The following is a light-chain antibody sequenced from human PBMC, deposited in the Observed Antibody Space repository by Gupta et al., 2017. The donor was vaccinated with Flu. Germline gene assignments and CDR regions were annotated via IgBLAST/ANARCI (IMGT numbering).Light chain of an antibody. V-gene: IGKV1-33*01. J-gene: IGKJ4*01. CDR3: QQYDNLPRTLT. Sequence: WYQQKPGKAPKLLIYDASNLQTGVPSRFSGSGSGTHFTLSIRGLQAEDSGTYYCQQYDNLPRTLTFGGGTRLEIK. CDR2: DAS.